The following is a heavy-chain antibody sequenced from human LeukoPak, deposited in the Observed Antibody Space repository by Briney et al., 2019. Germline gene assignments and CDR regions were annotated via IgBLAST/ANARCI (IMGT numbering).Heavy chain of an antibody. D-gene: IGHD1/OR15-1a*01. V-gene: IGHV4-59*01. Sequence: SETLSLTCTVSGGSIRSYYWIWIRQSPGKGLEWIGYIYCSGRTNYNPSLKSRVTISIDTSKKYFSLKLRSVTAADTAMYYCARDSWGTYYMDVWGKGTTVTVSS. CDR2: IYCSGRT. CDR3: ARDSWGTYYMDV. CDR1: GGSIRSYY. J-gene: IGHJ6*03.